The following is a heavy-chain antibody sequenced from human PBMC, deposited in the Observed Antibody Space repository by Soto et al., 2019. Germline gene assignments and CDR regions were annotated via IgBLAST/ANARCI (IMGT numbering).Heavy chain of an antibody. Sequence: PSETLSLTCAVYGGSFSGYYLSWIRQPPGKGLEWIGEINHSGSTNYNPSLKSRVTISVDTSKNQFSLKLSSVTAADTAVYYCARGLNAAYSSGNWFDPWGQGTLVTVPQ. CDR3: ARGLNAAYSSGNWFDP. D-gene: IGHD6-19*01. CDR2: INHSGST. J-gene: IGHJ5*02. CDR1: GGSFSGYY. V-gene: IGHV4-34*01.